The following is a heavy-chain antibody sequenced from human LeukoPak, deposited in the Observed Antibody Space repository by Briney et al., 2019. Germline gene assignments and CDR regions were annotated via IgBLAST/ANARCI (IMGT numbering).Heavy chain of an antibody. J-gene: IGHJ5*02. CDR2: INNSGSKT. CDR1: GFTFSNNA. Sequence: GGSLRLSCAASGFTFSNNAMSWVRQAPGKGLEWVSGINNSGSKTYYADSVRGRFTMSRDNSKNTLYLQMNSLRVEDTAVYYCATDPTETTRWFDPWGQGTLVTVPS. D-gene: IGHD4-17*01. CDR3: ATDPTETTRWFDP. V-gene: IGHV3-23*01.